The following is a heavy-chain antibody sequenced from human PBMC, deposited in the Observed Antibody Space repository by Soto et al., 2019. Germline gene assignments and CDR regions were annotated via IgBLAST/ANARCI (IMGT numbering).Heavy chain of an antibody. J-gene: IGHJ6*02. CDR3: ARAGVMTTVTIAYYYGMDV. CDR2: ISSSSSYI. V-gene: IGHV3-21*01. Sequence: PGGSLRLSCAASGFTFSSYSMNWVRQAPGKGLEWVSSISSSSSYIYYADSVKGRFTISRDNAKNSLYLQMNSLRAEDTAVYYCARAGVMTTVTIAYYYGMDVWGQGTTVTVS. D-gene: IGHD4-17*01. CDR1: GFTFSSYS.